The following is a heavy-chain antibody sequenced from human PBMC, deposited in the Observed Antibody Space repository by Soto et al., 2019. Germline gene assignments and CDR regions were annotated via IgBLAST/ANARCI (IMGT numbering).Heavy chain of an antibody. Sequence: DVQLVESGGGLVQPGGSLRLSCAASEFTFTTYWMNWVRQAPGKGLEWVANIKQDGSERYYADFVKGRFTISRDNATNSLFLQMSRLTAEDAAVYYCATVTTWKFYYYYMDVWGKGTPVTVSS. D-gene: IGHD4-17*01. CDR1: EFTFTTYW. V-gene: IGHV3-7*01. CDR3: ATVTTWKFYYYYMDV. J-gene: IGHJ6*03. CDR2: IKQDGSER.